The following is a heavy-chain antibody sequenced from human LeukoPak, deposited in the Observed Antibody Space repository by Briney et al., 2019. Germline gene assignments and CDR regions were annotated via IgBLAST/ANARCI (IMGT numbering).Heavy chain of an antibody. CDR2: ISSSSSYI. Sequence: GGSLRLSCAASGFTFSSYVMNWVRQAPGKGLEWVSSISSSSSYIYYADSVKGRFTISRDNAKNSLYLQMNSLRAEDTAVYYCARDPYNILTGPYFDYWGQGTLVTVSS. CDR1: GFTFSSYV. V-gene: IGHV3-21*01. D-gene: IGHD3-9*01. CDR3: ARDPYNILTGPYFDY. J-gene: IGHJ4*02.